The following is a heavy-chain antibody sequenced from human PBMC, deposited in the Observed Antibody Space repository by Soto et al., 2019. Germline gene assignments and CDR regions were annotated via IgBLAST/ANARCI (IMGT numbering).Heavy chain of an antibody. Sequence: SVKVSCKASGGTFSSYAISWVRQAPGQGLEWMGGIIPIFGTANYAQKFQGRVTITADASTSTAYLELSSLRSEDTAVYYCARAPKFIAVAGSDYDSFDIWGQGTMVTGSS. CDR3: ARAPKFIAVAGSDYDSFDI. J-gene: IGHJ3*02. V-gene: IGHV1-69*13. CDR2: IIPIFGTA. D-gene: IGHD6-19*01. CDR1: GGTFSSYA.